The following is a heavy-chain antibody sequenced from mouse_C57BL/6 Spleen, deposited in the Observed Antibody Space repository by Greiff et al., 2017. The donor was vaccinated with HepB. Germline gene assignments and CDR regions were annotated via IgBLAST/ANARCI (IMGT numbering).Heavy chain of an antibody. V-gene: IGHV1-64*01. Sequence: VQLQQPGAELVKPGASVKLSCKASGYTFTSYWMHWVKQRPGQGLEWIGMIHPNSGSTNYNEKFKSKATLTVDKSSSTAYMQPSSLTSEDSAVYYGARGPFYYDAMDYWGKGTSVTVSS. CDR1: GYTFTSYW. J-gene: IGHJ4*01. CDR2: IHPNSGST. CDR3: ARGPFYYDAMDY.